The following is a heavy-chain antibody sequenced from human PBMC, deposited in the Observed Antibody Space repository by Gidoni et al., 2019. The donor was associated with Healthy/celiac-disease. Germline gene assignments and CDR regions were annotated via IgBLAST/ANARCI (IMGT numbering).Heavy chain of an antibody. CDR3: ARHTTARSYDILTGYYMPGHYNWFDP. V-gene: IGHV4-39*01. Sequence: QLQLQESGPGLVKPSETLSLTCTVSGGSISSSSYYWGWIRQPPGKGLEWIGSIYYSGSTYYNPSLKSRVTISVDTSKNQFSLKLSSVTAADTAVYYCARHTTARSYDILTGYYMPGHYNWFDPWGQGTLVTVSS. CDR1: GGSISSSSYY. D-gene: IGHD3-9*01. J-gene: IGHJ5*02. CDR2: IYYSGST.